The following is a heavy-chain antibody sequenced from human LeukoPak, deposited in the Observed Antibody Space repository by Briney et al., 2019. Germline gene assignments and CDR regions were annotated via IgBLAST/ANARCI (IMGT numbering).Heavy chain of an antibody. V-gene: IGHV3-7*01. J-gene: IGHJ2*01. CDR1: GFTFSSYS. D-gene: IGHD5-24*01. CDR3: AREGFRDWYFDL. Sequence: GGSLRLSCAASGFTFSSYSTNWVRQAPGKGLEWVANIKQGGSEKYYVDSVKGRFTISRDNAKNSLYLQMNSLRAEDTAVYYCAREGFRDWYFDLWGRGTLVTVSS. CDR2: IKQGGSEK.